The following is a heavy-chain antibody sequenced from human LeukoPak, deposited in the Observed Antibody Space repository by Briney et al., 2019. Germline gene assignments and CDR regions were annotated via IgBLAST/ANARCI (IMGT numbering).Heavy chain of an antibody. CDR3: AKDRSLKWNDGLLDY. CDR2: ISYDGSNK. Sequence: SLRLSCAAAGFTFTSYGMHCVSQAPGKGLDWVAVISYDGSNKYYADSVKGRFTIARDNSKNKLYLQMNSLRAEDTAVYYCAKDRSLKWNDGLLDYWGQGTLVNVSS. D-gene: IGHD1-1*01. V-gene: IGHV3-30*18. CDR1: GFTFTSYG. J-gene: IGHJ4*02.